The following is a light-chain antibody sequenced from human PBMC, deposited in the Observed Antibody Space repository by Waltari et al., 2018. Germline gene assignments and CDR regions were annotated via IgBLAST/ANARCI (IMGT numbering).Light chain of an antibody. Sequence: DVQMTQSPSSLSASVGDRVAITCRSSQPIRDALSWYQQTPGKAPKLLIHSASSLQGGVPSRFSGSGSGTHCTLTITSLQPEDFATYYCQQSFITPLTFGGGTRVEIK. V-gene: IGKV1-39*01. J-gene: IGKJ4*01. CDR3: QQSFITPLT. CDR1: QPIRDA. CDR2: SAS.